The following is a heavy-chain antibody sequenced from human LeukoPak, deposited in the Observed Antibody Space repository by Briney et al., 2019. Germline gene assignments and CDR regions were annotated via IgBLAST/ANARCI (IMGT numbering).Heavy chain of an antibody. CDR1: GLSFSSLG. Sequence: TGGSLRLSCAASGLSFSSLGMHWVRQAPGKGLEWVAVISPDGTKKLYADSVTGRFTISRDSSKNTVSLQLNSLRAEDTAVYYCSTRYYDTSGDTRGIWGQGTMVTVSS. D-gene: IGHD3-22*01. CDR2: ISPDGTKK. J-gene: IGHJ3*02. V-gene: IGHV3-30*03. CDR3: STRYYDTSGDTRGI.